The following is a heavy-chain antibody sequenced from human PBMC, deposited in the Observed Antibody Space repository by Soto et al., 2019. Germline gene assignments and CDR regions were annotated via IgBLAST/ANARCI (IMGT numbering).Heavy chain of an antibody. J-gene: IGHJ6*02. CDR2: ISAYNGNT. Sequence: EASVKVSCKASGYTFTSYGISWVRQAPGQGLEWMGWISAYNGNTNYAQKLQGRVTMTTDTSTSTAYMELRSLRSDDTAVYYCARGSVVAARFYYYYGMDVWGQGTTVTVSS. V-gene: IGHV1-18*01. CDR3: ARGSVVAARFYYYYGMDV. D-gene: IGHD2-15*01. CDR1: GYTFTSYG.